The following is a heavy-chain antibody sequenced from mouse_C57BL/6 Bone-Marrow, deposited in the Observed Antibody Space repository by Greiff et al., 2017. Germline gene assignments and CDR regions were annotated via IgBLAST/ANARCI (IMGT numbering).Heavy chain of an antibody. J-gene: IGHJ2*01. CDR1: GYTFTRYV. D-gene: IGHD2-1*01. CDR3: ARYYGNYYFDY. CDR2: INPYNDGT. V-gene: IGHV1-14*01. Sequence: LEESGPELVKPGASVKMSCKASGYTFTRYVMHWVKQKPGQGLEWIGYINPYNDGTKYNEKFKGKATLTSDKSSSTAYMELSSLTSEDSAVYYCARYYGNYYFDYWGQGTTLTVSS.